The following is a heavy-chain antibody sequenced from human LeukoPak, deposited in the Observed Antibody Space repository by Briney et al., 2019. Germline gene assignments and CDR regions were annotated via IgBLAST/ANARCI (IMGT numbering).Heavy chain of an antibody. CDR3: ARGGVVPAAYYYYMDV. CDR1: GGSISSYY. J-gene: IGHJ6*03. V-gene: IGHV4-59*01. Sequence: SETLSLTCTVSGGSISSYYWSWIRQPPGKGLEWIGYIYYSGSTNDNPSLKSRVTISVDTSKNQFSLKLSSVIAADTAVYYCARGGVVPAAYYYYMDVWGKGTTVTVSS. CDR2: IYYSGST. D-gene: IGHD2-2*01.